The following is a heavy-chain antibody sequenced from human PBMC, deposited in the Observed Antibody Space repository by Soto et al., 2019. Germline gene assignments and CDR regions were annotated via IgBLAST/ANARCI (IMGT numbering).Heavy chain of an antibody. Sequence: GGSLRLSCAASGFTFSSYAMHWVRQAPGKGLEWVAVISYDGSNKYYADSVKGRFTISRDNSKNTLYLQMNSLRAEDTAVYYCARSGGSGSYYNSFFDYWGQGTLVTVSS. CDR3: ARSGGSGSYYNSFFDY. J-gene: IGHJ4*02. V-gene: IGHV3-30-3*01. CDR2: ISYDGSNK. CDR1: GFTFSSYA. D-gene: IGHD3-10*01.